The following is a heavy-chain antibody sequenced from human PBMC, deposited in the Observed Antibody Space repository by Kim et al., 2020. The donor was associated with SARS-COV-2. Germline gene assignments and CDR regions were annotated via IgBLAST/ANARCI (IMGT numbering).Heavy chain of an antibody. Sequence: GGSLRLSCAASGFTFGDYAMHWVRQAPGKGLEWVSGISWNSGSIGYADSVKGRFTISRDNAKNSLYLQMNSLRAEDTALYYCAKDISHGRSWYKFYYYYGMDVWGQGTTVTVSS. CDR2: ISWNSGSI. V-gene: IGHV3-9*01. D-gene: IGHD6-13*01. CDR3: AKDISHGRSWYKFYYYYGMDV. CDR1: GFTFGDYA. J-gene: IGHJ6*02.